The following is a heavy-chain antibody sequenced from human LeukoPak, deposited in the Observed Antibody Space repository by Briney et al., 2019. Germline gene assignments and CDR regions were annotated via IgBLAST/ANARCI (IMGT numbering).Heavy chain of an antibody. V-gene: IGHV3-21*01. Sequence: GGSLRLSCAASGFTFSSYSMNWVRQAPGKGLEWVSSISSSSSYIYYADSVKGRFTISRDNAKNSLYLQMNSLRAEDTAVYYCARELRRIRAAELRAFDIWGQGTMVTVSS. CDR1: GFTFSSYS. D-gene: IGHD6-13*01. J-gene: IGHJ3*02. CDR3: ARELRRIRAAELRAFDI. CDR2: ISSSSSYI.